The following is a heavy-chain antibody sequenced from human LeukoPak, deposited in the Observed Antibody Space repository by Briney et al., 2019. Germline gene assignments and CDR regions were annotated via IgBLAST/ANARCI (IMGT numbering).Heavy chain of an antibody. J-gene: IGHJ5*02. CDR1: GFTFSDYW. CDR2: IKKDGSET. D-gene: IGHD1-14*01. CDR3: ARYKGTSFDP. V-gene: IGHV3-7*01. Sequence: GGSLRLSCAASGFTFSDYWMIWVRQAPGKGPEWVANIKKDGSETHYVDSVKGRFTISRDNAKNSLYLEMSSLRAEDTAVFYCARYKGTSFDPWGQGTLVTVSS.